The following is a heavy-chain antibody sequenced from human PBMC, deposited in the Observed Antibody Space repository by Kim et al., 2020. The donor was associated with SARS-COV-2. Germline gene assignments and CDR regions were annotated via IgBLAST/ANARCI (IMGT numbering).Heavy chain of an antibody. CDR3: AKDSCSSTSCYAGILKEATKNPRYYYYGMDV. D-gene: IGHD2-2*01. CDR2: ISWDGGST. Sequence: GGSLRLSCAASGFTFDDYTMHWVRQAPGKGLEWVSLISWDGGSTYYADSVKGRFTISRDNSKNSLYLQMNSLRTEDTALYYCAKDSCSSTSCYAGILKEATKNPRYYYYGMDVWGQGTTVTVSS. V-gene: IGHV3-43*01. J-gene: IGHJ6*02. CDR1: GFTFDDYT.